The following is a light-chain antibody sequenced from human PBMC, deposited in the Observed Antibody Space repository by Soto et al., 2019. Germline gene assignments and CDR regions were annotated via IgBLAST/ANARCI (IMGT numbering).Light chain of an antibody. CDR3: QQYNNWPRT. J-gene: IGKJ1*01. Sequence: EIVMTQSPATLSVFPVERATLSCMASQSVSSNLAWYQQKPGQAPRLLIYDASTRATGIPARFSGSGSGTEFTLTISSLQSEDFAVYYCQQYNNWPRTFGQGTKVDIK. V-gene: IGKV3-15*01. CDR2: DAS. CDR1: QSVSSN.